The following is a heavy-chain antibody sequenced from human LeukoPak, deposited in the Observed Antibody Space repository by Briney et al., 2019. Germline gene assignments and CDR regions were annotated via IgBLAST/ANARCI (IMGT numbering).Heavy chain of an antibody. CDR1: GLTLSDFG. CDR2: LSYDGANK. V-gene: IGHV3-33*05. CDR3: ARGLYTNGWYYFDY. D-gene: IGHD6-19*01. Sequence: GKSLRLSCAASGLTLSDFGIHWVRQAPGKGLEWVAFLSYDGANKFYADSVKGRFTISGDISENTLYLQMNTLRAADTAVYYCARGLYTNGWYYFDYWGQGTLVAVSS. J-gene: IGHJ4*02.